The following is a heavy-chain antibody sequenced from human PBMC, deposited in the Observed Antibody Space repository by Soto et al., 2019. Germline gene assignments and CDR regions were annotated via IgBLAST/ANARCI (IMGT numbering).Heavy chain of an antibody. CDR1: GYIFINQW. V-gene: IGHV5-10-1*01. D-gene: IGHD2-15*01. J-gene: IGHJ4*02. Sequence: GESLKISFKASGYIFINQWIAWVRQMPGKGLEWMGNIDPSDSYTNYSPSFQGHVTISVDKSIRTAYLQWTSLKTSDTAIYYCASGRWNLHFHYWGQGSLVTVSS. CDR3: ASGRWNLHFHY. CDR2: IDPSDSYT.